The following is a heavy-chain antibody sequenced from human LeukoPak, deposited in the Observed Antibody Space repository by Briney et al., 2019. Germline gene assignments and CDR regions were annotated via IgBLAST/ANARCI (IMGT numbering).Heavy chain of an antibody. CDR1: GGTFSSYA. Sequence: SVKVSCKDSGGTFSSYAISWVRQAPGQGLEWMGRIIPIFGTANYAQKFQGRVTITTDESTSTAYMELSSLRSEDTAVYYCATDDPLGSGYYFTYWGQGTLVTVSS. V-gene: IGHV1-69*05. CDR2: IIPIFGTA. CDR3: ATDDPLGSGYYFTY. J-gene: IGHJ4*02. D-gene: IGHD3-22*01.